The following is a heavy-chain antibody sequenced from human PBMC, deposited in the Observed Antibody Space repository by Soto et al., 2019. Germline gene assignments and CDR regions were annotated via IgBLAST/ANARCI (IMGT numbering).Heavy chain of an antibody. J-gene: IGHJ4*02. CDR2: ISYDGSNK. CDR1: GFTFSSYA. V-gene: IGHV3-30-3*01. Sequence: GGSLRLSCAASGFTFSSYAMHWVRQAPGKGLEWVAVISYDGSNKYYADSVKGRFTISRDNSKNTLYLQMNSLRAEDTAVYYCARATPTLDYWGQGTLVTVSS. CDR3: ARATPTLDY.